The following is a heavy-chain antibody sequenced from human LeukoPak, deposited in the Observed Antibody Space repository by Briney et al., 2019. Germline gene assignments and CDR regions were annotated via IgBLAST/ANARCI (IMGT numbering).Heavy chain of an antibody. J-gene: IGHJ3*02. CDR2: IYYSGST. D-gene: IGHD6-19*01. V-gene: IGHV4-59*13. CDR3: AREDSWYSSGWAKRGTAFDI. Sequence: SETLSLTCTVSGGSISSYYWSWIRQPPGKGLEWIGYIYYSGSTNYNPSLKSRVTISVDTSKNQFSLKLSSVTAADTAVYYCAREDSWYSSGWAKRGTAFDIWGQGTMVTVSS. CDR1: GGSISSYY.